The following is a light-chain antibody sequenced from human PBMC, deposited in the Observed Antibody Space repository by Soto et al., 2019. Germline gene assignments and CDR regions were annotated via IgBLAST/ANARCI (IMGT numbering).Light chain of an antibody. J-gene: IGKJ2*01. CDR1: HSIGTW. Sequence: DIQMTQSPSALSASLGDRVTITCRASHSIGTWLAWYQQRPGKAPKLLIYDASSLGSGVPSRFSGGGSGTEFTLTISSLQPEDFAVYYCQQYGFARGNTFGQGTKLEIK. CDR3: QQYGFARGNT. CDR2: DAS. V-gene: IGKV1-5*01.